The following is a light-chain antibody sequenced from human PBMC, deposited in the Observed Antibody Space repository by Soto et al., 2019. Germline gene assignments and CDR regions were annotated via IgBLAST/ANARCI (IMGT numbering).Light chain of an antibody. J-gene: IGLJ1*01. V-gene: IGLV2-23*01. CDR1: SSDVGSYNV. CDR2: EGS. CDR3: CSYAGSSTYV. Sequence: QSALTQPASVSGPPGQSITISCTGTSSDVGSYNVVSWYQQHPGKAPKLMIYEGSKRPSGVSNRFSGSKSGNTASLTISGLQAEDEADYYCCSYAGSSTYVFGTGTKVTVL.